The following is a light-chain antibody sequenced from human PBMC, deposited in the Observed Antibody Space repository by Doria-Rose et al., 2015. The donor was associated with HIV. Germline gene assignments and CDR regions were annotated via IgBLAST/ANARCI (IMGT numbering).Light chain of an antibody. Sequence: TQSPGTLSLSPGERATLSCRASQSSSSTYLAWYQQKPGQAPSLLIYDGSTRATGIPDRFSASGSGTDFTLTINRLEPEDVALYYCHQYGTSWTFGQGTKVEI. J-gene: IGKJ1*01. CDR2: DGS. V-gene: IGKV3-20*01. CDR1: QSSSSTY. CDR3: HQYGTSWT.